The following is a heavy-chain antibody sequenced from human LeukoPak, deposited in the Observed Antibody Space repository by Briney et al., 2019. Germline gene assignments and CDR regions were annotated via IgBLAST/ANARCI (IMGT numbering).Heavy chain of an antibody. CDR1: GGSISSDY. V-gene: IGHV4-59*01. J-gene: IGHJ4*02. D-gene: IGHD3-16*01. CDR3: ARGGGYFNY. Sequence: SETLSLTCTVSGGSISSDYWSWIRQPPGKGLEWIGYIYFSGSTNYNPSLKSRVTISVDTSKTQLSLKLSSVTAADTAVYYCARGGGYFNYWGQGTLVTVSS. CDR2: IYFSGST.